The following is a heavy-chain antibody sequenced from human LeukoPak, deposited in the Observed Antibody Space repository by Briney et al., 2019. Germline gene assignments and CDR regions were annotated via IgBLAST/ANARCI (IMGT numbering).Heavy chain of an antibody. CDR2: INSDGSST. D-gene: IGHD1-26*01. J-gene: IGHJ5*02. V-gene: IGHV3-74*01. CDR3: ARDRSGSYLNWFDP. CDR1: GFTFSSYW. Sequence: GGSLRLSCAASGFTFSSYWMHGVRQAPGKGLVWVSRINSDGSSTSYADSVKGRFTISRDNAKNTLYLQMNSLRAEDTAVYYCARDRSGSYLNWFDPWGQGTLVTVSS.